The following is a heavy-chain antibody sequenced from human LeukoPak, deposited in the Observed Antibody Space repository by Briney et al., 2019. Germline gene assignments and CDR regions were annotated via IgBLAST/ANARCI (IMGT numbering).Heavy chain of an antibody. CDR2: IYHSGST. CDR1: GYSISSGYY. D-gene: IGHD6-13*01. V-gene: IGHV4-38-2*02. Sequence: PSETLSLTCTVPGYSISSGYYWGWIRPPPGKGLEWIGSIYHSGSTYYNPSLKSRVTISVDTSKNQFSLKLSSVTAADTAVYYCARGGGIAAAESYYFDYWGQGTLVTVSS. J-gene: IGHJ4*02. CDR3: ARGGGIAAAESYYFDY.